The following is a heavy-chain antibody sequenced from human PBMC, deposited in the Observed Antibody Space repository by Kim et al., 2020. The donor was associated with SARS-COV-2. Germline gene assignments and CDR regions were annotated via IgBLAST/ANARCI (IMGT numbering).Heavy chain of an antibody. J-gene: IGHJ4*02. CDR3: ARDGWFGELGIFDY. V-gene: IGHV4-34*01. CDR1: GGSFSGYY. CDR2: INHSGST. D-gene: IGHD3-10*01. Sequence: SETLSLTCAVYGGSFSGYYWSWIRQPPGKGLEWIGEINHSGSTNYNPSLKSRVTISVDTSKNQFSLKLSSVTAADTAVYYCARDGWFGELGIFDYWGQGTLVTVSS.